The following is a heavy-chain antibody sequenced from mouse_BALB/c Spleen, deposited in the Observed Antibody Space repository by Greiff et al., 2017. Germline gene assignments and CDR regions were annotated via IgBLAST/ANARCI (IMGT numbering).Heavy chain of an antibody. J-gene: IGHJ3*01. Sequence: QVQLKESGPGLVAPSQSLSITCTVSGFSLTGYGVNWVRQPPGKGLEWLGMIWGDGSTDYNSALKSRLSISKDNSKSQVFLKMNSLQTDDTARYYGARTPYGSSVAWFAYWGQGTLVTVSA. V-gene: IGHV2-6-7*01. D-gene: IGHD1-1*01. CDR1: GFSLTGYG. CDR2: IWGDGST. CDR3: ARTPYGSSVAWFAY.